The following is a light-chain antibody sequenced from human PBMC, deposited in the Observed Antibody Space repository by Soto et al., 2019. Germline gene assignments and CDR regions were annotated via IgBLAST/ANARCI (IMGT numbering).Light chain of an antibody. V-gene: IGKV3-11*01. Sequence: DINLAPTRSTLPLAPGERRSRWCRASQNVGGYLAWYQQKPGQAPRLLIYDASNRATGIPARFSGSGSGPDFSLTFSRLDPEDFAVYYWQQRSPWPLAFGGGTKVDI. CDR3: QQRSPWPLA. J-gene: IGKJ4*01. CDR1: QNVGGY. CDR2: DAS.